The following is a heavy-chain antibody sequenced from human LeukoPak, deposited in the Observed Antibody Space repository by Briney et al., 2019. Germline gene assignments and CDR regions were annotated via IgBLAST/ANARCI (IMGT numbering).Heavy chain of an antibody. D-gene: IGHD3-22*01. J-gene: IGHJ6*02. CDR3: ASTPETYYYDSSGSSGYYYYGMDV. Sequence: TSETLSLTCTVSGGSTSSYYWSWIRQPPGKGLEWIGYIYYSGSTDYNPSLKSRVTISVDTSKNQFSLKLSSVTAADTAVYYCASTPETYYYDSSGSSGYYYYGMDVWGQGTTVTVSS. V-gene: IGHV4-59*01. CDR1: GGSTSSYY. CDR2: IYYSGST.